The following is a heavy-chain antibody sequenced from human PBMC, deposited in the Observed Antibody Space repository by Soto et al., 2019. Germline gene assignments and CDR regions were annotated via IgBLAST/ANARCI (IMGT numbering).Heavy chain of an antibody. D-gene: IGHD3-3*01. Sequence: GGSLRLSCEASGFTFSSYGMSWVRQAPGKGLEWISAISGGGESRHYADSVKGRFTISRDNSKNTLYLQMNSLRAEDTAVYYCAKRRGYDFWSGFYNWFDXWGQGTLVTVSS. V-gene: IGHV3-23*01. CDR2: ISGGGESR. CDR1: GFTFSSYG. J-gene: IGHJ5*02. CDR3: AKRRGYDFWSGFYNWFDX.